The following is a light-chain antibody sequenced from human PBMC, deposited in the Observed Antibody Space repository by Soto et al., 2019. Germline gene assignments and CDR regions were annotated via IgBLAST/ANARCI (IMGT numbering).Light chain of an antibody. V-gene: IGLV1-51*01. J-gene: IGLJ1*01. Sequence: VLTQPPSVSSAPGQRVTISCSGSASNIGNNSVSWYQQLPGAAPKLLIYDDNNRPSGIPDRFSGSKSGTSATLGITGLQTGDEADYYCGTWDTSLPACVFGPGTKVTVL. CDR3: GTWDTSLPACV. CDR1: ASNIGNNS. CDR2: DDN.